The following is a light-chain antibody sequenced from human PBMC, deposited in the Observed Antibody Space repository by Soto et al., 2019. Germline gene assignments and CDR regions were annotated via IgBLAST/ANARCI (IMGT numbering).Light chain of an antibody. Sequence: EIVLTQSPGTLSLPPGERATLSCRASQSVSSSYLAWYQQKPGQAPRLLIYGASSRATGIPDRFSGSGSGTDFPLTISRLEPEDFAVYYCQQYGSSLRELTFGGGTKVDIK. CDR2: GAS. V-gene: IGKV3-20*01. CDR3: QQYGSSLRELT. J-gene: IGKJ4*01. CDR1: QSVSSSY.